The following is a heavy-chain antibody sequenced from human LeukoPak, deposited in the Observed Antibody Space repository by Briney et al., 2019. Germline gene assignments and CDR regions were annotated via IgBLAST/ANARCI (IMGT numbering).Heavy chain of an antibody. D-gene: IGHD6-6*01. CDR3: AKYSSSRYSISTLDY. CDR1: GFTFSSYG. V-gene: IGHV3-23*01. J-gene: IGHJ4*02. Sequence: QAGASVTLSCAASGFTFSSYGMSWVRQAPGKGLEWVSVISGDGGSTYYADSVKGRFTISRDNSKSTLYLQMNRLRAEDTGVYYCAKYSSSRYSISTLDYWGQGTPVTVSS. CDR2: ISGDGGST.